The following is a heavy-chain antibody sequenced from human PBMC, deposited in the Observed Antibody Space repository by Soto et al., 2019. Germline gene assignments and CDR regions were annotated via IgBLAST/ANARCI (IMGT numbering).Heavy chain of an antibody. Sequence: SETLSLTCAVYGGSFSGYYWSWTRQPPGEGLEGMGEINHSGSTNYNPSLKSRVSISVDSLNNGFPLKQSSATAADTAVYYCASHGDGRWFDPWGQGTLVTVSS. CDR2: INHSGST. CDR1: GGSFSGYY. J-gene: IGHJ5*02. V-gene: IGHV4-34*01. CDR3: ASHGDGRWFDP. D-gene: IGHD4-17*01.